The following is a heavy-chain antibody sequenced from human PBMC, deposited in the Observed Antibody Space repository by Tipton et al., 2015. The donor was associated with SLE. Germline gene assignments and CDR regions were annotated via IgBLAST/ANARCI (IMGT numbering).Heavy chain of an antibody. D-gene: IGHD3-3*01. J-gene: IGHJ4*02. CDR1: GGTFSSYA. CDR3: ARAAALGVNCWSGHAPYYCDD. CDR2: IIPIFGTA. V-gene: IGHV1-69*05. Sequence: QSGPEVKKPGSSVKVSCKASGGTFSSYAVSWVRQAPGQGLEWMGGIIPIFGTANYAQKFQGRVTMTTDTSTSTAYMELRSLRSDDTAGYYGARAAALGVNCWSGHAPYYCDDWGQGTLVTVSA.